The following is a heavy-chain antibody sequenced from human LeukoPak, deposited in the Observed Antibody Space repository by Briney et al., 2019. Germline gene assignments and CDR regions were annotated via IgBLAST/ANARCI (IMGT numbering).Heavy chain of an antibody. CDR3: AKRGRSSWYFDY. CDR1: GGSISSNY. CDR2: IYYSGTT. V-gene: IGHV4-59*01. J-gene: IGHJ4*02. D-gene: IGHD6-13*01. Sequence: SETLSLTCTVSGGSISSNYWSWVRQPPGKGLEWIGYIYYSGTTNYNPSLKSRVTISVDTSKNQLSLKLSSVTAADTAVYFCAKRGRSSWYFDYWGQGTQVTVSS.